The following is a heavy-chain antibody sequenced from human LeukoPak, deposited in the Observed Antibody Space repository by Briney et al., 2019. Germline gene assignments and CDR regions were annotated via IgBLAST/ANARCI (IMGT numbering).Heavy chain of an antibody. CDR2: ITSDGGST. CDR1: GFTFSSYW. D-gene: IGHD1-26*01. J-gene: IGHJ4*02. CDR3: ARAMTSGTYSAFDY. Sequence: GGSLRLSCAASGFTFSSYWMHWVRQAPGKGLEYVSGITSDGGSTYYANSVKGRFTISRDNSKNTLYLQMGSLRAEDMAVYYCARAMTSGTYSAFDYWGQGALVTVSS. V-gene: IGHV3-64*01.